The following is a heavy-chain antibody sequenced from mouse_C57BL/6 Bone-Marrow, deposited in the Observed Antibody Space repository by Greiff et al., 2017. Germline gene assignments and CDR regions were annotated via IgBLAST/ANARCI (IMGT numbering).Heavy chain of an antibody. CDR2: IHPNSGST. D-gene: IGHD1-1*01. CDR3: ARIYGSPYYYAMDY. Sequence: QVQLQQPGAELVKPGASVKLSCKASGYTFTSYWMHWVKQRPGQGLEWIGMIHPNSGSTNYNEKFKSKATLTVDKSSSTAYMQLISLTSEDSAVYYCARIYGSPYYYAMDYWGQGTSVTVSS. CDR1: GYTFTSYW. J-gene: IGHJ4*01. V-gene: IGHV1-64*01.